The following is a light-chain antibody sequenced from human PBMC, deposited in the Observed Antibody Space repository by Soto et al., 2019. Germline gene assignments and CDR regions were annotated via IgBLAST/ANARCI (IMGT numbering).Light chain of an antibody. Sequence: QSALTQPASVSGSPGQSITISCTGTSSDVGGYNYVSWYQQHPGKAPKLMIYEVSNRASGVSNRFSGSKSGNTASLTISGPQAEDEADYYCSSYTSGSTWVFGGGTKLTVL. J-gene: IGLJ3*02. V-gene: IGLV2-14*01. CDR2: EVS. CDR3: SSYTSGSTWV. CDR1: SSDVGGYNY.